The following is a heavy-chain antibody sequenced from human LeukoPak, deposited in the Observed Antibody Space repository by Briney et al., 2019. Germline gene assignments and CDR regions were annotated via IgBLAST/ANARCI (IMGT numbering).Heavy chain of an antibody. J-gene: IGHJ4*02. CDR1: GYTFTDHY. V-gene: IGHV1-69-2*01. CDR3: ATDFFAPFDH. Sequence: GATVTISCKASGYTFTDHYMHWVQQAPGKGLGWMGRVDPEDGETIFAEKFQGRVTITADTSTDTAYMELSSLRSEDTAVYYCATDFFAPFDHWGQGALVTVSS. CDR2: VDPEDGET. D-gene: IGHD3-3*01.